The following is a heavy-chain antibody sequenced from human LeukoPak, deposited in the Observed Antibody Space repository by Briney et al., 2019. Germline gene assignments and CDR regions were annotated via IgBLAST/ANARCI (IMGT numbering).Heavy chain of an antibody. V-gene: IGHV3-23*01. CDR3: AKDFGKGSMVRGVILNYFDY. CDR1: GITLSNYG. D-gene: IGHD3-10*01. Sequence: PGGSLRLSCAVSGITLSNYGMSWVRQAPGKGLEWVSGISGSGDSTYYADSVKGRFTVSRDNSKNTLFLQMNSLRAEDTAVYYCAKDFGKGSMVRGVILNYFDYWGQGTLVAVSS. J-gene: IGHJ4*02. CDR2: ISGSGDST.